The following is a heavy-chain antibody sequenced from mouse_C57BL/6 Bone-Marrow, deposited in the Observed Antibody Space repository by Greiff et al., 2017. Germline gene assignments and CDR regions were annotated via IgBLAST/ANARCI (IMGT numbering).Heavy chain of an antibody. CDR2: IDPANGNT. CDR1: GFNFKNTY. CDR3: ASSELSPRSYFDV. J-gene: IGHJ1*03. V-gene: IGHV14-3*01. Sequence: EVQLQQSVAELVRPGASVKLSCTASGFNFKNTYMHWVKQRPEQGLEWIGRIDPANGNTKYTPKFQGKATITVDTSSNTAYMQLSSLTSEDSAIYYCASSELSPRSYFDVWGTGTTVTVSS. D-gene: IGHD3-1*01.